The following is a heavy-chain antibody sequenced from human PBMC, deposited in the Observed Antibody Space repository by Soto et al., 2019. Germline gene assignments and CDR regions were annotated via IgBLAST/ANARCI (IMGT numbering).Heavy chain of an antibody. V-gene: IGHV4-39*01. CDR1: GGSISSSSYY. J-gene: IGHJ4*02. CDR3: ARTYCSGGSCYYHGYFDY. D-gene: IGHD2-15*01. Sequence: SETLSLTCTVSGGSISSSSYYWGWIRQPPGKGLEWIGSIYYSGSTYYNPSLKSRVTISVDTSKNQFSLKLSSVTAADTAVYYCARTYCSGGSCYYHGYFDYWGQGTLVTVSS. CDR2: IYYSGST.